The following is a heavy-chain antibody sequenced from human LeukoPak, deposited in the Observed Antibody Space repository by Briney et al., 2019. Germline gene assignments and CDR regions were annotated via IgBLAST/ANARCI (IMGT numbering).Heavy chain of an antibody. CDR1: GYSISSGYY. Sequence: SETLSLTCTVSGYSISSGYYWGWIRQPPGKGLEWIGSIYHSGSTYYNPSLKSRVTISVDTSKNQFSLKLRSVTAADTAVYYCARSPATYYYDSSGYSYFDYWGQGTLVTVSS. J-gene: IGHJ4*02. CDR3: ARSPATYYYDSSGYSYFDY. V-gene: IGHV4-38-2*02. CDR2: IYHSGST. D-gene: IGHD3-22*01.